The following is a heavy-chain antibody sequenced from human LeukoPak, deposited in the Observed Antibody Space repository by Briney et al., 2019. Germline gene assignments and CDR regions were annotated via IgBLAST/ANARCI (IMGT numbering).Heavy chain of an antibody. V-gene: IGHV3-23*01. CDR1: GITLSNYG. CDR3: AKRGVVIRVILVGFHKEAYYFDS. D-gene: IGHD3-22*01. CDR2: ISDSGGRT. J-gene: IGHJ4*02. Sequence: GGSLRLSCAVSGITLSNYGMSWVRQAPGKGLEWVAGISDSGGRTNYADSVKGRFTISRDNPKNTLYLQMNSLRAEATAVYFCAKRGVVIRVILVGFHKEAYYFDSWGQGALVTVSS.